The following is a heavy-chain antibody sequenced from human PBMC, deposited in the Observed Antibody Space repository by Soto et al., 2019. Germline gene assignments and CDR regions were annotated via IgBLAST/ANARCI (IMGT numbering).Heavy chain of an antibody. J-gene: IGHJ6*01. V-gene: IGHV3-30*18. CDR3: AKGLAARQTAYYYGMDV. CDR2: ISYDGSNK. D-gene: IGHD6-6*01. CDR1: GFTFSSYG. Sequence: QVQLVESGGGVVQPGRSLRLSCAASGFTFSSYGMHWVRQAPGKGLEWVAVISYDGSNKYYADSVKGRFTISRDNSKNTLYLQMNSLRAEDTAVYYCAKGLAARQTAYYYGMDVW.